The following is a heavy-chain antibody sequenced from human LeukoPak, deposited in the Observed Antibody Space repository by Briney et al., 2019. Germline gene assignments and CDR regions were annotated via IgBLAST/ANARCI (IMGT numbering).Heavy chain of an antibody. CDR1: GYTFTIYD. CDR2: MNPDSGNT. CDR3: AVHLPGDYLDP. Sequence: ASVKVSFKASGYTFTIYDINWVRQAAGQGLEWMGWMNPDSGNTDLAQKFQGRVTITRNTSISTAYMELSSLTSEDTAVYYCAVHLPGDYLDPWGQGTLVTVSS. V-gene: IGHV1-8*01. J-gene: IGHJ5*02. D-gene: IGHD4-17*01.